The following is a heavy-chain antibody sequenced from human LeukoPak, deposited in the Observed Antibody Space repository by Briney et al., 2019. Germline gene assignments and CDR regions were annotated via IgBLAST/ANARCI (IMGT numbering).Heavy chain of an antibody. CDR3: AIWDYGDYFDY. J-gene: IGHJ4*02. V-gene: IGHV4-59*01. D-gene: IGHD4-17*01. CDR1: GGSFSGYY. Sequence: SETLSLTCAVYGGSFSGYYWSWIRQPPGKGLEWIGYIYYSGSTNYNPSLKSRVTISVDTSKNQFSLKLSSVTAADTAVYYCAIWDYGDYFDYWGQGTLVTVSS. CDR2: IYYSGST.